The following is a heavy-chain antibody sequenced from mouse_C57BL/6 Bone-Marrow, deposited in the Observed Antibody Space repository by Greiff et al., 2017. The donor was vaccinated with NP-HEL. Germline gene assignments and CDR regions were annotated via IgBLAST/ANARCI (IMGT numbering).Heavy chain of an antibody. J-gene: IGHJ3*01. D-gene: IGHD2-3*01. CDR2: ARGGGST. CDR3: AKRAYDSSSFAY. Sequence: VPLVVSGPGLVAPSQSLSITCTVSGFSLSSYGVGLGRQPPGKGLELVGVARGGGSTNYNSASMSRLSISKDNSKCQVFLKMNSLQTDDTAMYYCAKRAYDSSSFAYWGQGTLVTVSA. V-gene: IGHV2-9*01. CDR1: GFSLSSYG.